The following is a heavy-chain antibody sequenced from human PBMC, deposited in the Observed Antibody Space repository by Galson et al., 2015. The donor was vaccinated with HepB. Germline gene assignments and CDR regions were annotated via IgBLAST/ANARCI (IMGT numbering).Heavy chain of an antibody. CDR1: GFTFSSYA. D-gene: IGHD6-19*01. J-gene: IGHJ6*02. V-gene: IGHV3-23*01. CDR2: ISGSGGST. CDR3: ATDLAVAGVPSLWLYKSYYGMDV. Sequence: SLRLSCAASGFTFSSYAMSWVRQAPGKGLEWVSAISGSGGSTYYADSVKGRFTISRDNSKNTLYLQMNSLRAEDTAVYYCATDLAVAGVPSLWLYKSYYGMDVWGQGTAVTVSS.